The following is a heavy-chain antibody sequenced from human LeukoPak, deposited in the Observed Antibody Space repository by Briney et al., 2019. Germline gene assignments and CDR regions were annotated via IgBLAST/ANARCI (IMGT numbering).Heavy chain of an antibody. D-gene: IGHD1-1*01. V-gene: IGHV3-30*04. CDR3: AREPRGYLGFRAFDY. CDR1: GFTFSSYA. J-gene: IGHJ4*02. Sequence: PGRSLRLSCAASGFTFSSYAMHWVRQAPGKGLEWVAVISYDGSNKYYADSVKGRFTISRDNSKNTPYLQMNSLRAEDTAVYYCAREPRGYLGFRAFDYWGQGTLVTVSS. CDR2: ISYDGSNK.